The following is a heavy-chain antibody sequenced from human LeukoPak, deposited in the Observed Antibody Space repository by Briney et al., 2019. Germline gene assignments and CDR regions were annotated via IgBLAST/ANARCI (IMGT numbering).Heavy chain of an antibody. CDR2: IYYSGST. J-gene: IGHJ5*02. CDR1: GGSISSYY. V-gene: IGHV4-59*01. Sequence: SETLSLTCTVSGGSISSYYWSWIRQPPGKGLEWIGYIYYSGSTNYNPSLKSRVTISVDTSKNQFSLKLSSVTAADTAVYYCARDRPRGAASTANWFDPWGQGTLVTVSS. CDR3: ARDRPRGAASTANWFDP. D-gene: IGHD6-13*01.